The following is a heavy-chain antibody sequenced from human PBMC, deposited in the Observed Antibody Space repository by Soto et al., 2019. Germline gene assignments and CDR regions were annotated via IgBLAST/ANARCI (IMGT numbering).Heavy chain of an antibody. CDR1: GGSISSYY. D-gene: IGHD3-9*01. J-gene: IGHJ4*02. Sequence: PLETLSLTCTVSGGSISSYYWSWIRQPPGKGLEWIGYIYYSGSTNYNPSLKSRVTISVDTSKNQFSLKLSSVTAADTAVYYCARVKTYYDILTGYYKPHYFDYWGQGTLVTVSS. CDR2: IYYSGST. V-gene: IGHV4-59*01. CDR3: ARVKTYYDILTGYYKPHYFDY.